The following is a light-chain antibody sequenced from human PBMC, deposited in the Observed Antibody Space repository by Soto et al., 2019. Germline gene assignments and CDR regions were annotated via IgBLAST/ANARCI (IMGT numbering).Light chain of an antibody. CDR2: GAS. CDR3: QQTFNTPRT. Sequence: EIVMTQSPATLSVSPGERATLSCRASQSVSSDLAWYQQRPGQAPRLVIYGASTRATGFPARFSGSGSGTEFTLTISSLQPGDFATYFCQQTFNTPRTFGQGTELEIK. J-gene: IGKJ2*01. CDR1: QSVSSD. V-gene: IGKV3-15*01.